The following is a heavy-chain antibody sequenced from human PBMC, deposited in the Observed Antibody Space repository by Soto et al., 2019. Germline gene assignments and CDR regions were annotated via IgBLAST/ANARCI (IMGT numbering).Heavy chain of an antibody. CDR2: ISGSGGST. CDR1: GFTFSSYA. V-gene: IGHV3-23*01. Sequence: GGSLRLSCAASGFTFSSYAMSWVRQAPGKGLEWVSAISGSGGSTYYADSVKGRFTISRDNSKNTLYLQMNSLRAEDTAVYYCAKDGHEFRGVVAGTSFYYFDYWGQGTLVTVSS. D-gene: IGHD6-19*01. CDR3: AKDGHEFRGVVAGTSFYYFDY. J-gene: IGHJ4*02.